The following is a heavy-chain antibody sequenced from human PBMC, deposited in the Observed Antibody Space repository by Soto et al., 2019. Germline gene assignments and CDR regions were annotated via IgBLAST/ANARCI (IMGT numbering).Heavy chain of an antibody. J-gene: IGHJ2*01. V-gene: IGHV1-46*01. Sequence: APVKLSCKGAWSRIIRSYFHFVRQAPGEGLEWMGLIKPDGGETELAQSFQGRIIMTRDTSTRTVYMEMHSLRSEDTAVYYGARAFEYDTSGFLGFLAAFDVRGR. D-gene: IGHD6-6*01. CDR1: WSRIIRSY. CDR3: ARAFEYDTSGFLGFLAAFDV. CDR2: IKPDGGET.